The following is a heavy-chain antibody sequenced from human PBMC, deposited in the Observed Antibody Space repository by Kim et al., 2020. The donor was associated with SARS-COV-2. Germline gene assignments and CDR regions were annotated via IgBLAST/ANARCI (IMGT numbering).Heavy chain of an antibody. J-gene: IGHJ6*02. Sequence: SVKVSCKASGGTFSSYAISWVRQAPGQGLEWMGGIIPIFGTANYAQKFQGRVTITADESTSTAYMELSSLRSEDTAVYYCASHRGEYGDYERPYYYGMDVWGQGTTVTVSS. CDR2: IIPIFGTA. D-gene: IGHD4-17*01. CDR3: ASHRGEYGDYERPYYYGMDV. CDR1: GGTFSSYA. V-gene: IGHV1-69*13.